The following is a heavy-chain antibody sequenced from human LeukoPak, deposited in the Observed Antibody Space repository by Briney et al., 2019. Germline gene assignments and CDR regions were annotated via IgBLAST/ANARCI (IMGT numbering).Heavy chain of an antibody. D-gene: IGHD3-10*01. J-gene: IGHJ6*03. CDR3: ARPGITMVRGTYYMDV. CDR1: GGSISSSNW. CDR2: INHSGST. Sequence: SGTLSLTCAVSGGSISSSNWWSWIRQPPGKGLEWIGEINHSGSTNYNPSLKSRVTISVDTSKNQFSLKLSSVTAADTAVYYCARPGITMVRGTYYMDVWGKGTTVTISS. V-gene: IGHV4-4*02.